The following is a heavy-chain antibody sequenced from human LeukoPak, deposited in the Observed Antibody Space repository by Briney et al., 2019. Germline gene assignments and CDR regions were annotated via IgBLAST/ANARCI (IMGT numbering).Heavy chain of an antibody. D-gene: IGHD3-16*01. CDR2: INTHGSST. CDR3: LAGYYDYYMDV. V-gene: IGHV3-74*01. CDR1: GFAFSNYW. Sequence: PGGPLRLSCAASGFAFSNYWLHWGRQAPGEGLGWGARINTHGSSTNYADSVKGRFTISRDNAKNTLYLQMTGVSAEDTAVYYALAGYYDYYMDVWGKGTTVTVSS. J-gene: IGHJ6*03.